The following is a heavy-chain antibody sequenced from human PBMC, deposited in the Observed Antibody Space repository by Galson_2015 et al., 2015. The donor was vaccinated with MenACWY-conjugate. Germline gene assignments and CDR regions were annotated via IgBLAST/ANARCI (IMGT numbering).Heavy chain of an antibody. V-gene: IGHV1-3*01. D-gene: IGHD3-10*02. CDR2: IYAGNGDT. CDR3: AKGPLTSVRGAGHCDS. CDR1: GYTFTSFG. Sequence: SVKVSCKASGYTFTSFGIHWVRQAPGQRLEWMGWIYAGNGDTQYSEKFQDRMIITRDISATTAYMELNRLISEDTAVYYWAKGPLTSVRGAGHCDSWGQGTLVTVSA. J-gene: IGHJ4*02.